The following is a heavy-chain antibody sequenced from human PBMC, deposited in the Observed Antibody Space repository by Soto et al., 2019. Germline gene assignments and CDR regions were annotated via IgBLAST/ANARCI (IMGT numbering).Heavy chain of an antibody. J-gene: IGHJ5*02. CDR3: ARAFGYCSSTSCLRGNWFDP. V-gene: IGHV4-59*01. D-gene: IGHD2-2*01. CDR2: IYYSGST. Sequence: SETLSLTCTVSGGSISSYYWSWIRQPPGKGLEWIGYIYYSGSTNYNPSLKSRVTKSVDTSKNQFSLKLSSVTAADTAVYYCARAFGYCSSTSCLRGNWFDPWGQGTLVTVSS. CDR1: GGSISSYY.